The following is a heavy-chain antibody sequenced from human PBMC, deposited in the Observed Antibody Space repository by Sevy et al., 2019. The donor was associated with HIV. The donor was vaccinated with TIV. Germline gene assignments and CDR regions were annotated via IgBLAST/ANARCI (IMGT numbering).Heavy chain of an antibody. CDR2: INHSGST. CDR1: GGSFSGYY. V-gene: IGHV4-34*01. CDR3: ARRVLSLPGYSSSWYRSNYFDY. D-gene: IGHD6-13*01. Sequence: SETLSLTCAVYGGSFSGYYWSWIRQPPGKGLEWIGEINHSGSTNYNPSLKSRVTISVDTSKNQFSLKLRSVTAADTAVYYCARRVLSLPGYSSSWYRSNYFDYWGQGTLVTVSS. J-gene: IGHJ4*02.